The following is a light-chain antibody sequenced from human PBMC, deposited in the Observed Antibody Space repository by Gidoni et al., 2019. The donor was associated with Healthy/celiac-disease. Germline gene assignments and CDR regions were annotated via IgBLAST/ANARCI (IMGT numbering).Light chain of an antibody. CDR1: QGISSY. V-gene: IGKV1-27*01. Sequence: DIQLTQSPSTLSVSAGDRVTITCRASQGISSYLAWYQQKPGKVPKLLIYAASTLQTGIPARFSGSGSGTDFTLTISSLQPEDVATYYCQKYSNWPPFTFGPGTKVEIK. CDR3: QKYSNWPPFT. CDR2: AAS. J-gene: IGKJ3*01.